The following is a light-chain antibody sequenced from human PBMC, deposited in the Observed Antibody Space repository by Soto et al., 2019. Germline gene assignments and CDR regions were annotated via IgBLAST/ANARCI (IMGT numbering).Light chain of an antibody. CDR3: QQYYSYPWT. J-gene: IGKJ1*01. CDR1: QGISSY. Sequence: AIRMTQSPSSLSASTGDRVTITCRASQGISSYLAWYQQKPGKAPKLLIYAASNLQSGVPSRFSGSGSGTDCTLTFSCMQSDDVATYYCQQYYSYPWTFGQGTKVEIK. V-gene: IGKV1-8*01. CDR2: AAS.